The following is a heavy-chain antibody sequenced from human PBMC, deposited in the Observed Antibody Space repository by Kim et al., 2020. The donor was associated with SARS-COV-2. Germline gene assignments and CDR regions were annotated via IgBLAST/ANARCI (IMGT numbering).Heavy chain of an antibody. CDR1: GFTFSTYS. CDR3: AREVLGYCSGGSCWGNWFDP. Sequence: GGSLRLSCAASGFTFSTYSMNWVRQAPGKGLEWVSSITSSSSYIYYADSVKGRFTISRDNAKNSLYLQMKSLRAEDTAVYYCAREVLGYCSGGSCWGNWFDPWGQGTLVTVSS. J-gene: IGHJ5*02. D-gene: IGHD2-15*01. CDR2: ITSSSSYI. V-gene: IGHV3-21*01.